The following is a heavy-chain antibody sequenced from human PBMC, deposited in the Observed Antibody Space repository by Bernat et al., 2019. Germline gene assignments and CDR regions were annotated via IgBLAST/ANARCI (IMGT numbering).Heavy chain of an antibody. Sequence: QVQLQQWGAGLLKPSETLSLTCAVYGGSFSGYYWSWIRQPPGKGLEWIGEINHSGSTNYNPSLKSRVTISVDTSKNQFSLKLSSVTAADTAVYYCARESMTVVVITTVFERYNWFDPWGQGTLVTVSS. CDR1: GGSFSGYY. CDR3: ARESMTVVVITTVFERYNWFDP. D-gene: IGHD3-22*01. CDR2: INHSGST. J-gene: IGHJ5*02. V-gene: IGHV4-34*01.